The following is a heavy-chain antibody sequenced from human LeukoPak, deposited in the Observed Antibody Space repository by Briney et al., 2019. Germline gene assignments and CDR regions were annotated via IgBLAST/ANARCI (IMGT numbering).Heavy chain of an antibody. D-gene: IGHD3-9*01. Sequence: SETLSLTCAVYGGSFSGYYWSWIRQPPGKGLEWIGEINHSGSTNYNPSLKSRVTISVDTSKNQFSLKLSSVTAPDTAVYYCARGRPFYDILTGYPKGYFDYWGQGTLVTVSS. V-gene: IGHV4-34*01. CDR1: GGSFSGYY. CDR3: ARGRPFYDILTGYPKGYFDY. J-gene: IGHJ4*02. CDR2: INHSGST.